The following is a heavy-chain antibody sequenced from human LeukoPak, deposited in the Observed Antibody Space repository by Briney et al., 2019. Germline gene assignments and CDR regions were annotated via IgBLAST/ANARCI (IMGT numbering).Heavy chain of an antibody. J-gene: IGHJ4*02. V-gene: IGHV4-39*02. CDR2: IYYSGST. CDR1: GGSISSSSYY. D-gene: IGHD3-3*01. CDR3: AGEALYYDFWSGYWH. Sequence: SKTLSLTCTVSGGSISSSSYYWGWIRQPPGKGLEWIGSIYYSGSTYYNPSLKSRVTISVDTSKNQFSLKLSSVTAADTAVYYCAGEALYYDFWSGYWHWGQGTLVTVSS.